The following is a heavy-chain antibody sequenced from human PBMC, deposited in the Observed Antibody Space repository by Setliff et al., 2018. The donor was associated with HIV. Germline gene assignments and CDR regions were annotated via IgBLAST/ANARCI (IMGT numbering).Heavy chain of an antibody. CDR1: NFSISSGYY. J-gene: IGHJ6*02. D-gene: IGHD2-15*01. Sequence: SETLSLTCAVSNFSISSGYYWGWIRQAPGKGLEWIGYIYYSGSTNYNPSLKSRVTITVDTSKNQFSLKLSSVTAADTAVYYYARQEDCSGGSCYSFGMDVWGQGTTVTVSS. CDR3: ARQEDCSGGSCYSFGMDV. CDR2: IYYSGST. V-gene: IGHV4-38-2*01.